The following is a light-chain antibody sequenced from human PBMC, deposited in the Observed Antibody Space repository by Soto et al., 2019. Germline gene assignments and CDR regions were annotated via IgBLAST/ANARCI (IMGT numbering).Light chain of an antibody. CDR1: QSVSSNY. V-gene: IGKV3-20*01. Sequence: EVMLTQSPGTLSLSPGERATLSCRASQSVSSNYLAWYQQKSGQAPRLLIYGASNRATGIPDRFSGSGSGTDFPLTIRRLEHEYVAFYYWQQYDTSPRTFGQGTKVEFK. CDR2: GAS. CDR3: QQYDTSPRT. J-gene: IGKJ1*01.